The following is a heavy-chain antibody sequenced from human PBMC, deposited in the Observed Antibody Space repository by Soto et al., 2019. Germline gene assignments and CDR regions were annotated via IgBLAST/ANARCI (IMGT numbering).Heavy chain of an antibody. J-gene: IGHJ4*02. CDR3: AILYSGYFDY. V-gene: IGHV4-61*01. CDR1: GGSGSRGSYY. CDR2: IYYTQTT. Sequence: SETLSLTCTVSGGSGSRGSYYWSWIRQPPWKRLDWIGYIYYTQTTNNIRTLKSRVTISVDTSKNPCSLKLSSVTAADTAVYYGAILYSGYFDYWRQGTLVTVSS. D-gene: IGHD3-10*01.